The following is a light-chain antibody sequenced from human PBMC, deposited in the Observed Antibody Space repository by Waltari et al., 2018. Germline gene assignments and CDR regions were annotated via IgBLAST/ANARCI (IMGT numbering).Light chain of an antibody. CDR2: DTS. J-gene: IGKJ4*01. CDR1: QSISTY. CDR3: QQRRNWPLT. V-gene: IGKV3-11*01. Sequence: DIVLTQSPATLPLSPGERATLSCRASQSISTYLAWYQQKPGQAPRLLIYDTSNRATGIPTRFSGSGFGTDFTLTISSLEPEDFAIYYCQQRRNWPLTFGGGTKVEIK.